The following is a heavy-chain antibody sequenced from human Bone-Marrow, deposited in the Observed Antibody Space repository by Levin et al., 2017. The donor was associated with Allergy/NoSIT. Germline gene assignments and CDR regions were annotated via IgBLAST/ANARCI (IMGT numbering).Heavy chain of an antibody. V-gene: IGHV4-31*02. CDR3: VRESVYYGSGSWIDC. D-gene: IGHD3-10*01. CDR1: GASVSSSGFY. J-gene: IGHJ4*02. Sequence: LRLSCTVSGASVSSSGFYWTWIRQYPGKGLEWIGHIYYPGNTSYNPSLKSRVSISEDRSKNQFSLKLDSVTAADTAVYYCVRESVYYGSGSWIDCWGQGTLVTVSS. CDR2: IYYPGNT.